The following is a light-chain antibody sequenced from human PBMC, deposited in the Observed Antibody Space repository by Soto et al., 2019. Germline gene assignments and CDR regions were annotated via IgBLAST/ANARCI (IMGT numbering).Light chain of an antibody. CDR3: SSYTSSSDVV. Sequence: QSVLTQPPSASGSPGQSVTISCTGTSSDVGGYNYVSWYQQNPGKVPKLMIYEVNKRPSGVPDRFSGSKSGNTASLTVSGLQAEDEADYYCSSYTSSSDVVFGGGTKLTVL. CDR2: EVN. CDR1: SSDVGGYNY. J-gene: IGLJ2*01. V-gene: IGLV2-8*01.